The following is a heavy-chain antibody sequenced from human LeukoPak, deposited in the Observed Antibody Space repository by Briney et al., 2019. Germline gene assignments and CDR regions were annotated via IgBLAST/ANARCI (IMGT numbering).Heavy chain of an antibody. Sequence: SETLSLTCTVSGGSISSYYSSWIRQPPGKGLEWIGYIYYSGSTYYNPSLKSRVTISVDTSKNQFSLKLSSVTAADTAVYYCARAGGGSPRIDYWGQGTLVTVSS. V-gene: IGHV4-59*08. J-gene: IGHJ4*02. D-gene: IGHD2-15*01. CDR1: GGSISSYY. CDR2: IYYSGST. CDR3: ARAGGGSPRIDY.